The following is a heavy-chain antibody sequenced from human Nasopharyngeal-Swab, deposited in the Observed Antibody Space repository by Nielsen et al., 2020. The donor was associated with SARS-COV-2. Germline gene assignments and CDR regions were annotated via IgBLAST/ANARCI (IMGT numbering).Heavy chain of an antibody. J-gene: IGHJ6*02. Sequence: SETLSLTCAVYGGSFSGDYWSWIRQPPGKGLEWIGEINHSGSTNYNPTLKSRVTISVDTSKNQFSLKLSSVTAEDTAVYYCARGNNRHYGMDVWGQGTTVTVSS. CDR1: GGSFSGDY. D-gene: IGHD1/OR15-1a*01. CDR2: INHSGST. CDR3: ARGNNRHYGMDV. V-gene: IGHV4-34*01.